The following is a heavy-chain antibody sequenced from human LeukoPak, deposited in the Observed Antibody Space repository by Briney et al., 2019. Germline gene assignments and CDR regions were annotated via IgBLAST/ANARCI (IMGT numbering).Heavy chain of an antibody. CDR2: ISRTGSDI. D-gene: IGHD6-13*01. CDR1: GFTFSSYW. Sequence: GGSLRLSCAASGFTFSSYWMQWVRQAPGKGLEWVSFISRTGSDIYYADSVKGRFTISRDNAKNSLYLQMNSLRADDTAVYFCARPKISAPGALDNWFDPWGQGTLVTVSS. CDR3: ARPKISAPGALDNWFDP. J-gene: IGHJ5*02. V-gene: IGHV3-21*01.